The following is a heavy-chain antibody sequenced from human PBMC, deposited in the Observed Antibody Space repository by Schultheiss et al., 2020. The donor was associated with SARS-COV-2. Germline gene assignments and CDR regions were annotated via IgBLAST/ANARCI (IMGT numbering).Heavy chain of an antibody. CDR2: INPNSGGT. V-gene: IGHV1-2*02. Sequence: GESLKISCKASGYTFTGYYMHWVRQAPGQGLEWMGWINPNSGGTNYAQKFQGRVTMTRDTSISTAYMELSRLRSDDTAVYYCARGGGSSSMWFDPWGQGTLVTVSS. J-gene: IGHJ5*02. D-gene: IGHD6-6*01. CDR1: GYTFTGYY. CDR3: ARGGGSSSMWFDP.